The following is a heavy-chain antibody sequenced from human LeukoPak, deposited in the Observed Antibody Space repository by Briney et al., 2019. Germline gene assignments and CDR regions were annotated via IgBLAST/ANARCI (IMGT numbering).Heavy chain of an antibody. Sequence: ASAKVSCKASGYTFTSYGISWVRQAPGQGLEWMGWISAYNGNTNYAQKLQGRVTMTTDTSTSTAYMELRSLRSDDTAVYYCARDTKQQLVRSYYYYGMDVWGQGTTVTVSS. D-gene: IGHD6-13*01. CDR3: ARDTKQQLVRSYYYYGMDV. J-gene: IGHJ6*02. V-gene: IGHV1-18*01. CDR2: ISAYNGNT. CDR1: GYTFTSYG.